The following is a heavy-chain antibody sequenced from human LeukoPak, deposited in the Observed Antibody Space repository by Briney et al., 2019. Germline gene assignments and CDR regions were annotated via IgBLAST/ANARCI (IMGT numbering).Heavy chain of an antibody. V-gene: IGHV3-30*18. CDR2: SYNGRNN. D-gene: IGHD5-12*01. CDR1: GFTFYSYG. Sequence: SGGSLRLSCAASGFTFYSYGMHWVRQAPGKGLEWVALSYNGRNNYYADSVKGRFTISRDNSKNTLYLQMNSLRAEDTAVYYCAKDQGYSGYDPLDYWGQGTLVTVSS. J-gene: IGHJ4*02. CDR3: AKDQGYSGYDPLDY.